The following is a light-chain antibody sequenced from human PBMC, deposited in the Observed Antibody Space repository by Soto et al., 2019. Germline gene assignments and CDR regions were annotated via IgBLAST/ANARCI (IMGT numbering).Light chain of an antibody. J-gene: IGLJ2*01. CDR2: EVT. Sequence: QSALTEPPSASGSPGQSVTISCTGTSSDVGAYDYVSWYQQHPGKAPKLIIFEVTSRPSGVPDRFSGSKSGNTASLTVSGLQAEDEADYYCSSYAGSNNVVFGGGTKLTVL. V-gene: IGLV2-8*01. CDR3: SSYAGSNNVV. CDR1: SSDVGAYDY.